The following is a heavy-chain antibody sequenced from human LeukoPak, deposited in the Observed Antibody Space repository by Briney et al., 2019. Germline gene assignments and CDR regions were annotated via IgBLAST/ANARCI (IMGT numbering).Heavy chain of an antibody. D-gene: IGHD1-26*01. J-gene: IGHJ4*02. Sequence: GGSLRLSCAASGFTFSSYEMNWVRQAPGKGLEWVSYISSSGSSMYYADSVKGRFTISRDNAENSLYLQMNSLRAEDTAVYYCARVLGIVGGWGQGTLVTVSS. V-gene: IGHV3-48*03. CDR3: ARVLGIVGG. CDR1: GFTFSSYE. CDR2: ISSSGSSM.